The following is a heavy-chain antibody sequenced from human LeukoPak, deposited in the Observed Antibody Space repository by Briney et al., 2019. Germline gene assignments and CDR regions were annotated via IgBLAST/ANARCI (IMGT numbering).Heavy chain of an antibody. CDR1: GFTFSDYY. CDR3: ARQDYGDSDAFDI. D-gene: IGHD4-17*01. CDR2: ISISGTTI. Sequence: GGSLRLSCAASGFTFSDYYMSWIRQAPGKGLEWISYISISGTTIYYTDSVKGRFTISRDNAKNSLYLQMNSLRAEDTAVYYCARQDYGDSDAFDIWGQGTMVTVSS. J-gene: IGHJ3*02. V-gene: IGHV3-11*04.